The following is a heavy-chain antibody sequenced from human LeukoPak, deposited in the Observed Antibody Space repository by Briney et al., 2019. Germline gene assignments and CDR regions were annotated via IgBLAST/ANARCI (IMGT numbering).Heavy chain of an antibody. D-gene: IGHD3-22*01. CDR1: GGSISSSSYY. V-gene: IGHV4-61*01. CDR3: ARSWDTDYYDSSGYYFSWFDP. J-gene: IGHJ5*02. CDR2: IYYSGST. Sequence: SETLSLTCTVSGGSISSSSYYWSWIRQPPGKGLEWIGYIYYSGSTNYNPSLKSRVTISVDTSKNQFSLKLSSVTAADTAVYYCARSWDTDYYDSSGYYFSWFDPWGQGTLVTVSS.